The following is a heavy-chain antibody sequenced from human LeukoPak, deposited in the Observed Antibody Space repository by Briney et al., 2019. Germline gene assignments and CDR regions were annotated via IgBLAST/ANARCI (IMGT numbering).Heavy chain of an antibody. CDR1: GFTFSSYG. Sequence: GGSLRLSCAASGFTFSSYGMHWVRQAPGKGLEWVAVISYDGSNKYYADSVKGRFTISRDNSKNTLYLQMNSLRAEDTAVYYCITARRNANGYFAFDYWGQGALVAVSS. J-gene: IGHJ4*02. V-gene: IGHV3-30*03. CDR3: ITARRNANGYFAFDY. CDR2: ISYDGSNK. D-gene: IGHD5-24*01.